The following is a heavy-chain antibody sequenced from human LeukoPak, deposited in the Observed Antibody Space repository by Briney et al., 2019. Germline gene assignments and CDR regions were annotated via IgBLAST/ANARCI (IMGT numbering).Heavy chain of an antibody. CDR2: IDHSGST. Sequence: SETLSLTCAVYGGSFSGYYWTWLRQPPGKGLEWIGEIDHSGSTNYNPSLKSRVTISVDTSKNQFSLKLSSVTAADTAVYYCARVKYDYVWGSYRYTDYWGQGTLVTVSS. CDR3: ARVKYDYVWGSYRYTDY. D-gene: IGHD3-16*02. CDR1: GGSFSGYY. V-gene: IGHV4-34*01. J-gene: IGHJ4*02.